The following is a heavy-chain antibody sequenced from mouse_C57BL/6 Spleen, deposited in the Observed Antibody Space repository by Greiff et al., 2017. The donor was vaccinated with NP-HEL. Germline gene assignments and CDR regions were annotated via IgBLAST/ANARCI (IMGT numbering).Heavy chain of an antibody. Sequence: QVQLQQPGAEHVKPGASVKLSCKASGYTFTSYWMQWVKQRPGQGLEWIGEIDPSDSYTNYNQKFKGKATLTVDTSSSTAYMQLSSLTSEDSAVYYCARIGDKGDYWGQGTTLTVSS. CDR2: IDPSDSYT. V-gene: IGHV1-50*01. CDR3: ARIGDKGDY. D-gene: IGHD3-1*01. J-gene: IGHJ2*01. CDR1: GYTFTSYW.